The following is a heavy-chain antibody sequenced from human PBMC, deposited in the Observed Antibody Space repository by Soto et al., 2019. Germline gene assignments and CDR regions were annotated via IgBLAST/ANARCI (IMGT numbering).Heavy chain of an antibody. D-gene: IGHD3-10*01. V-gene: IGHV3-13*04. CDR2: STAGDT. CDR1: GFTFSSYD. Sequence: EVQLVESGGGLVQPGGSLRLSCAASGFTFSSYDMHWVRQATGKGLEWVSASTAGDTYYPGSVKGRFTISRENAKNSLYLQRNSLRAGDTAVYYCARGVTMVRGVIIHYFDYWGQGTLVTVSS. CDR3: ARGVTMVRGVIIHYFDY. J-gene: IGHJ4*02.